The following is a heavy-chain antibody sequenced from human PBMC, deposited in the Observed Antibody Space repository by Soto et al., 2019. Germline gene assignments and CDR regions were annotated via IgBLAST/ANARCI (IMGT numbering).Heavy chain of an antibody. CDR3: AKGSSGHYDTFDY. V-gene: IGHV3-53*01. CDR1: GFTVSTNY. D-gene: IGHD3-22*01. J-gene: IGHJ4*02. CDR2: IXXGXXX. Sequence: PGGSLRLSCAASGFTVSTNYMSWVRQAPGKGRGWVXVIXXGXXXXXAXXVKGRFTISRDNSKNTLALQMNSLRAEETAVYYCAKGSSGHYDTFDYWGQGTLVTVSS.